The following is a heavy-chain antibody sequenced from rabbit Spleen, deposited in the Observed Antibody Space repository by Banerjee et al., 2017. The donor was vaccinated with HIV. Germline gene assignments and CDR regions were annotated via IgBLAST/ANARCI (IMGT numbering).Heavy chain of an antibody. V-gene: IGHV1S40*01. Sequence: QSLEESGGDLVKPGASLTLTCTASGFSFSGTYYMCWVRQAPGKGLEWIGCIYTGDGSTYYASWVIGRFTISKTSSTTVTLQVTSLTAADTATYFCAREDSSGDLFNLWGPGTLVTVS. CDR1: GFSFSGTYY. CDR2: IYTGDGST. CDR3: AREDSSGDLFNL. J-gene: IGHJ4*01. D-gene: IGHD4-1*01.